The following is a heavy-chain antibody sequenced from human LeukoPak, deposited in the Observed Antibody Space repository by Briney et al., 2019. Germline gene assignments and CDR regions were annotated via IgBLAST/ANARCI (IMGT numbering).Heavy chain of an antibody. CDR1: GFTFSSYA. J-gene: IGHJ4*02. D-gene: IGHD3-10*01. CDR3: ARDRKGIIRYYFDY. CDR2: ISYDGSNK. V-gene: IGHV3-30-3*01. Sequence: GGSLRLSCAASGFTFSSYAMHWVRQAPGKGLEWVAVISYDGSNKYYADSVKGRFTISRDNSKNTLYLQMNSLRAEDTAAYYCARDRKGIIRYYFDYWGQGTLVTVSS.